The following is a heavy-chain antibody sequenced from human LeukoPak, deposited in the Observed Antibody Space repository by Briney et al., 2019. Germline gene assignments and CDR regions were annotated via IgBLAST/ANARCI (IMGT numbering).Heavy chain of an antibody. D-gene: IGHD3-3*01. V-gene: IGHV3-11*01. CDR1: GFTFSDYY. Sequence: GGSLRLSCAASGFTFSDYYMSWIRQAPGKGLEWVSYISSSGSTIYYADSVKGRFTISRDNAKNSLYLQMNSLRAEDTAVYYCARGVSIPLRAEYFQHWGQGTLVTVSS. J-gene: IGHJ1*01. CDR2: ISSSGSTI. CDR3: ARGVSIPLRAEYFQH.